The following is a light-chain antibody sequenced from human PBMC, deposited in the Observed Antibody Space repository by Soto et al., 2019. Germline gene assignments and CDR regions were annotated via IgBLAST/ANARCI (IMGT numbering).Light chain of an antibody. CDR2: DAS. CDR3: QQYDHLPRT. CDR1: QEISNY. Sequence: DIQMIQSPSSLSASVGDRVTITCQASQEISNYLNWYQQKPGKAPKLLIYDASNLKRGVPSRFSGRGSGTEFPSHISSLPPEGFAQYYCQQYDHLPRTFGRGTKVEIK. J-gene: IGKJ1*01. V-gene: IGKV1-33*01.